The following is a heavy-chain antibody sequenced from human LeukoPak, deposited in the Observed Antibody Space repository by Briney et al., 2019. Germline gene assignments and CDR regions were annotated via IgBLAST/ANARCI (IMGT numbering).Heavy chain of an antibody. CDR1: GFTFNIHG. D-gene: IGHD1-1*01. CDR3: VKDATPSNGIWDHFDF. Sequence: GGSLRLSCVASGFTFNIHGMSWVRQAPGKGLEWVSSVGGGNDIYYVDSVKGRFTGSRDDAKSTVYLQMNSLRVEDTAIYFCVKDATPSNGIWDHFDFWGQGTLVTVSS. J-gene: IGHJ4*02. CDR2: VGGGNDI. V-gene: IGHV3-23*01.